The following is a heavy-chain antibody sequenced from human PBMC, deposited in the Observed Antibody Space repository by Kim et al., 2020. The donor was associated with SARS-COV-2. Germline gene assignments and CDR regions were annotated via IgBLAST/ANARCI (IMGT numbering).Heavy chain of an antibody. CDR1: GFTFSSYG. CDR2: ISYDGSNK. V-gene: IGHV3-30*18. Sequence: GGSLRLSCAASGFTFSSYGMHWVRQAPGKWLEWVAVISYDGSNKYYADSVKGRFTISRDNSKNTLYLQMNSLRAEDTAVYYCAKDGVYDYIWGSYRSSAFDIWGQGTMVTVSS. J-gene: IGHJ3*02. D-gene: IGHD3-16*02. CDR3: AKDGVYDYIWGSYRSSAFDI.